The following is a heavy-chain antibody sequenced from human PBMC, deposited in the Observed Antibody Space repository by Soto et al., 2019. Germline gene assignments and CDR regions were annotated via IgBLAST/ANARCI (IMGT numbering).Heavy chain of an antibody. D-gene: IGHD3-10*01. CDR3: TRVALGWDQDYYGSGSYYNSPIDY. Sequence: GGSLRLSCTASGFTFGDYAMSWFRQAPGKGLEWVGFIRSKAYGGTTEYAASVKGRFTISRDDSKSIAYLQMNSLKTEDTAVYYCTRVALGWDQDYYGSGSYYNSPIDYWGQGTLVTVSS. J-gene: IGHJ4*02. V-gene: IGHV3-49*03. CDR1: GFTFGDYA. CDR2: IRSKAYGGTT.